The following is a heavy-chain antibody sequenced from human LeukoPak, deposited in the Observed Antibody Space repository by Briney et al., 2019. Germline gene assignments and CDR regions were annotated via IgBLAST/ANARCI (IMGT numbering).Heavy chain of an antibody. CDR2: INSDGSST. Sequence: PGGSLRLSCEASGFTFSSYWMNWVRQAPGKGLVWVSRINSDGSSTSYADSVKGRFTISRDNAKNTLYLQMNSLRAEDTAVYYCARDQSRYSSSYYYYYGMDVWGQGTTVTVSS. D-gene: IGHD6-13*01. J-gene: IGHJ6*02. CDR3: ARDQSRYSSSYYYYYGMDV. V-gene: IGHV3-74*01. CDR1: GFTFSSYW.